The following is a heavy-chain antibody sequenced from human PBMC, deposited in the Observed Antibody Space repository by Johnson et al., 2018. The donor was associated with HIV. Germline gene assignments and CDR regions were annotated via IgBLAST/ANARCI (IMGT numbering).Heavy chain of an antibody. CDR3: VREGGYNWNALGFRDAFDK. Sequence: QVQLVESGGGVVQPGGSLRLSCAATGFSFRSYGMHWVRQGPGNGLEWVAVISYDGSNKYYADSVKGRFTISRDNSKNTLYLQMNSLRAEDTAVYYCVREGGYNWNALGFRDAFDKWGRGTMVIVSS. D-gene: IGHD1-20*01. CDR1: GFSFRSYG. V-gene: IGHV3-30*19. J-gene: IGHJ3*02. CDR2: ISYDGSNK.